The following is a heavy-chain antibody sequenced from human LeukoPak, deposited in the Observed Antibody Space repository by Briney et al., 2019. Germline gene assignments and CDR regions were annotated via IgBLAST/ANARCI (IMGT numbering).Heavy chain of an antibody. CDR3: AREVTSDAFDI. CDR1: GGSISSGTYY. CDR2: VYYSGST. Sequence: PSETLSLTCTVSGGSISSGTYYWGWIRQPPGKGLQWIGSVYYSGSTYYNPSLQSRVTISVDTSKNHFSLKLSSVTVADTAVYSCAREVTSDAFDIRGQGTMVTVSS. J-gene: IGHJ3*02. V-gene: IGHV4-39*07. D-gene: IGHD2/OR15-2a*01.